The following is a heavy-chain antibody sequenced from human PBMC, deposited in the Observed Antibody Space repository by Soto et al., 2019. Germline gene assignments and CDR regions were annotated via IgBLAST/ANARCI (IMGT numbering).Heavy chain of an antibody. CDR2: ISSSISYI. J-gene: IGHJ4*02. Sequence: WGSLRLSCSASGFTFSSYAMHWVRQAPGKGLEWVSSISSSISYIYYADSVKGRFTVSRDNAKNSVYLEMNSLSAEDTAVYYCARESEDLTSNFDYWGQGTLVT. CDR3: ARESEDLTSNFDY. CDR1: GFTFSSYA. V-gene: IGHV3-21*01.